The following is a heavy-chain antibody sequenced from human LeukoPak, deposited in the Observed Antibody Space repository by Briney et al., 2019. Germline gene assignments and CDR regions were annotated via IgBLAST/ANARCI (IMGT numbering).Heavy chain of an antibody. D-gene: IGHD3-9*01. CDR1: GFTFSSYA. CDR3: AKDILTGPISGDY. V-gene: IGHV3-23*01. J-gene: IGHJ4*02. CDR2: ISGSGGST. Sequence: PGRSLRLSCAASGFTFSSYAMHWVRQAPGKGLEWVSAISGSGGSTYYADSVKGRFTISRDNSKNTLYLQMNSLRAEDTAVYYCAKDILTGPISGDYWGQGTLVTVSS.